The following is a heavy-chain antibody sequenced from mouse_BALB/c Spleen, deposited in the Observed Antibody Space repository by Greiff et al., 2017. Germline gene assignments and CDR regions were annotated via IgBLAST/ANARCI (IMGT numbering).Heavy chain of an antibody. CDR3: ARGRSTMITTWYFDY. D-gene: IGHD2-4*01. CDR2: ISSGGST. CDR1: GFTFSSYA. Sequence: EVKLVESGGGLVKPGGSLKLSCAASGFTFSSYAMSWVRQTPEKRLEWVASISSGGSTYYPDSVKGRFTISRDNARNILYLQMSSLRSEDTAMYYCARGRSTMITTWYFDYWGQGTTLTVSS. J-gene: IGHJ2*01. V-gene: IGHV5-6-5*01.